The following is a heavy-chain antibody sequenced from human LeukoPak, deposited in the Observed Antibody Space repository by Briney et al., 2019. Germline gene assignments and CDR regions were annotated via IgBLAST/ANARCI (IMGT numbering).Heavy chain of an antibody. J-gene: IGHJ4*02. D-gene: IGHD3-10*01. V-gene: IGHV1-24*01. CDR2: IDPEDGKI. CDR1: GYTLTELS. Sequence: VASVTVSCKVSGYTLTELSMHWVRQAPGKGFEWMGGIDPEDGKITYAQKFQGRVTMTEDTSTDTAYMELSSLRSEDTAVYYCATHQGRFGDPSFDYWGQGTLVTVSS. CDR3: ATHQGRFGDPSFDY.